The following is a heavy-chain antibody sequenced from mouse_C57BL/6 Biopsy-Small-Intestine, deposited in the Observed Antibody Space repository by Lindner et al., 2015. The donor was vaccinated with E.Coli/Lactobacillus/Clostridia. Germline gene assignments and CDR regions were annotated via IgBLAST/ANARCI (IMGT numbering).Heavy chain of an antibody. D-gene: IGHD2-10*01. Sequence: VQLQESGAELARPGASVKLSCKASGYTFTSFGISWVKQRTGQDFEWIGEIYPRSGNTYYNVKFKGKATLTVDKSSSTASMELRSLTSEDSAVYFCARGAYYVNYGGDFDVWGTGTTVTVSP. J-gene: IGHJ1*03. CDR3: ARGAYYVNYGGDFDV. CDR2: IYPRSGNT. CDR1: GYTFTSFG. V-gene: IGHV1-81*01.